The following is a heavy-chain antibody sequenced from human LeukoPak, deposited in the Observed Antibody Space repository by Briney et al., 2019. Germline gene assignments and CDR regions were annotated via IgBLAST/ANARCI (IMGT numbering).Heavy chain of an antibody. CDR3: ARDRVTMGLGTGYMDV. J-gene: IGHJ6*03. Sequence: GRSLRLSCAASGFTFSSYGMHWVRQAPGKGLEWVAVIWYDGSNNYYADSVKGRFTISRDNSKNTLYLQMNSLRAEDTAVYYCARDRVTMGLGTGYMDVWGKGTTVTVSS. V-gene: IGHV3-33*01. D-gene: IGHD3-10*01. CDR1: GFTFSSYG. CDR2: IWYDGSNN.